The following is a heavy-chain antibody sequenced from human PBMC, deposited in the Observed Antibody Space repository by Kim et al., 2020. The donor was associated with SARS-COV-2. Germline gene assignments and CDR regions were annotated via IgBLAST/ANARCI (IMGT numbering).Heavy chain of an antibody. J-gene: IGHJ4*02. Sequence: STYYNPSLKSRVSISVDTSKNQFSLKLSSVTAADTAVYYCVRQYSGYFDYWGQGTLVTVSS. V-gene: IGHV4-39*01. CDR2: ST. D-gene: IGHD5-12*01. CDR3: VRQYSGYFDY.